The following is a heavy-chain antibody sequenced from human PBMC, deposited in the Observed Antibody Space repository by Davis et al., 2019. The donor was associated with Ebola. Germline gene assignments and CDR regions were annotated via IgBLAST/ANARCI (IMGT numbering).Heavy chain of an antibody. J-gene: IGHJ5*02. CDR2: ISPNGGDT. V-gene: IGHV1-2*02. CDR1: GFTLTDYY. CDR3: VSVDSSGWFT. D-gene: IGHD6-19*01. Sequence: ASVKVSCKAFGFTLTDYYMHWVRQGPGQGLEYVGWISPNGGDTRYAQTFQGRVTMTRDTSISTAYMELSRLRSDDTAVYYCVSVDSSGWFTWGQGTLVTVSS.